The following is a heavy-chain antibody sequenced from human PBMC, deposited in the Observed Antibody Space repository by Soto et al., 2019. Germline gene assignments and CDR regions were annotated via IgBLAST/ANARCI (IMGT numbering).Heavy chain of an antibody. CDR1: GYYFTSYW. CDR3: ARRRMTTVSTFGMDV. V-gene: IGHV5-10-1*01. Sequence: GESLKISCKGSGYYFTSYWINWARQMPGKGLEWMGRIDPSDSYTNYSPSFQGHVTISADKSISTAYLQWSSLKASDTAMYYCARRRMTTVSTFGMDVWGQGTTVTVSS. J-gene: IGHJ6*02. D-gene: IGHD4-4*01. CDR2: IDPSDSYT.